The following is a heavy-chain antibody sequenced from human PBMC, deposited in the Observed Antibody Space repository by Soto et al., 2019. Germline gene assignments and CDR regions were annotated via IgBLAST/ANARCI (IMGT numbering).Heavy chain of an antibody. D-gene: IGHD1-1*01. CDR1: GYIFTTYG. CDR3: ARGRNGDY. V-gene: IGHV1-18*01. CDR2: ISAHNGNT. Sequence: QVHLVQSGAEVKKPGASVKVSCKGSGYIFTTYGITWVRQAPGQGLEWMGWISAHNGNTNYAQKLQGRVTVTRDTSTSTADMELRNLRSDDTAVYYCARGRNGDYWGQGALVTGSS. J-gene: IGHJ4*02.